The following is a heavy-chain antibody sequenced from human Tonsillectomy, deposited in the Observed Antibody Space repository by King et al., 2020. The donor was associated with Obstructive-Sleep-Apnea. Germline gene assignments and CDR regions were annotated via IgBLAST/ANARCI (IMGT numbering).Heavy chain of an antibody. V-gene: IGHV4-59*08. CDR3: ARHSRPTGIAGY. CDR2: IYNSETT. CDR1: GGSISSYY. J-gene: IGHJ4*02. Sequence: VQLQESGPGLVKPSETLSLTCTVSGGSISSYYWSWIRQPPGKGLEWIGYIYNSETTKYNPSLKSRVTIPVDTSKNQFSLKLSSVTAADTAVYYCARHSRPTGIAGYWGQGTLVTVSS. D-gene: IGHD1-1*01.